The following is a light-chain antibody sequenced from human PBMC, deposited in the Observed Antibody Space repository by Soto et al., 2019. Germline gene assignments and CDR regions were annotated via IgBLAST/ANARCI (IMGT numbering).Light chain of an antibody. CDR2: EVS. CDR1: SSGVGGYNY. V-gene: IGLV2-8*01. Sequence: QSVLTQPPSASGSPGQSVTISCTGTSSGVGGYNYVSWYQQHPGKAPKLMIYEVSKRPSGVPDRFSGSKSGNTASLTVSGLQAEDEADYYCSSYTGSNNLVVFGGGTKLTVL. CDR3: SSYTGSNNLVV. J-gene: IGLJ2*01.